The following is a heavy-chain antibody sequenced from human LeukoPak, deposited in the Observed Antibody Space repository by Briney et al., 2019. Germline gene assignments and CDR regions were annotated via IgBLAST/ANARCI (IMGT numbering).Heavy chain of an antibody. Sequence: SETLSLTCTVSGGSISSSSYYWGWIRQPPGKGLEWIGSIYYSGSTYYNPSLKSRVTISVDTSKNQFSLKLSSVTAADTAVYYCARDRGYCSSTSCRADVWGKGTTVTVSS. CDR1: GGSISSSSYY. V-gene: IGHV4-39*07. CDR2: IYYSGST. J-gene: IGHJ6*04. D-gene: IGHD2-2*01. CDR3: ARDRGYCSSTSCRADV.